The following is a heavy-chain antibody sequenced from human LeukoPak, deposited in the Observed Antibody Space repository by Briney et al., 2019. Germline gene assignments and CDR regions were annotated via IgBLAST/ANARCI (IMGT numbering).Heavy chain of an antibody. V-gene: IGHV3-23*01. CDR3: AKVNSDIVVVPAATSFDY. J-gene: IGHJ4*02. CDR1: GFTFSSYA. Sequence: GGSLRLSRAASGFTFSSYAMSWVRQAPGKGLEWVSAISGSGGSTYYADSVKGRFTISRDNSKNTLYLQMNSLRAEDTAVYYCAKVNSDIVVVPAATSFDYWGQGTLVTVSS. D-gene: IGHD2-2*01. CDR2: ISGSGGST.